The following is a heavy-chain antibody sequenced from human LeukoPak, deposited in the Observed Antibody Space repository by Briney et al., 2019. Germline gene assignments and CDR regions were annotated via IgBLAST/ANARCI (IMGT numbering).Heavy chain of an antibody. CDR2: IYHSGNA. D-gene: IGHD3-10*01. CDR1: GYSISSDYY. CDR3: ARVGSGSYYYYYYYMDV. J-gene: IGHJ6*03. Sequence: SETLSLTCTVSGYSISSDYYWGWIRQSPGKGLEWIGSIYHSGNAYYNPSLKSRVTISVDTSKNQFSLKLSSVTAAGTAVYYCARVGSGSYYYYYYYMDVWGKGTTVTVSS. V-gene: IGHV4-38-2*02.